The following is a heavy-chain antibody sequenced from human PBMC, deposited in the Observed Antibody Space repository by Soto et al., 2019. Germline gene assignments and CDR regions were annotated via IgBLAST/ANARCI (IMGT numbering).Heavy chain of an antibody. CDR2: ISDRGDTT. CDR3: AKDKPGTSSFDY. J-gene: IGHJ4*02. CDR1: GFTISSNA. D-gene: IGHD1-1*01. V-gene: IGHV3-23*01. Sequence: GGSLRLSCAASGFTISSNAMYWVRQAPGKGLEWVSAISDRGDTTHYADSVKGRFTISRDTSKNTLYLQLNALRADDTAVYYCAKDKPGTSSFDYWGQGTLVTVSS.